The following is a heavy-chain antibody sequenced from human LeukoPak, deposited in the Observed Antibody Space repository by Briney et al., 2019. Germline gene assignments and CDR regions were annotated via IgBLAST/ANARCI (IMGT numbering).Heavy chain of an antibody. V-gene: IGHV1-8*03. CDR1: GYTFTSYD. Sequence: ASVKVSCKASGYTFTSYDINWVRQATGQGLEWMGWMNPNSGNTGYAQKFQGRVTITRNTSISTAYMELSSLRSEDTAVYYCARGRGYSGYLYFDYWGQGTLVTVSS. D-gene: IGHD5-12*01. CDR3: ARGRGYSGYLYFDY. CDR2: MNPNSGNT. J-gene: IGHJ4*02.